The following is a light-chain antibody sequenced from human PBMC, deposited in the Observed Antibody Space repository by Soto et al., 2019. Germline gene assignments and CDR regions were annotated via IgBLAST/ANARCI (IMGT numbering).Light chain of an antibody. Sequence: DIQMTQSPSFLSASVGDRVTITCRASQSISSYLNWYQQKPGKAPKFLIYAASSLQSGVPSRFSGIGSGTDFTLRVSSLQPEDFATYYCQQSYSGPLTFGEGTKVDIK. J-gene: IGKJ4*01. V-gene: IGKV1-39*01. CDR1: QSISSY. CDR2: AAS. CDR3: QQSYSGPLT.